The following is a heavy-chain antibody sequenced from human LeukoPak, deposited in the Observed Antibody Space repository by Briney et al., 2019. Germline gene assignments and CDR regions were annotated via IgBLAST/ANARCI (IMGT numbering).Heavy chain of an antibody. CDR1: GYSFTSGHY. CDR3: ARYCTSTTCMLRGFDY. D-gene: IGHD2-2*01. CDR2: IYHTGST. V-gene: IGHV4-38-2*01. J-gene: IGHJ4*02. Sequence: SETLSLTCSVSGYSFTSGHYWGWIRQPPGKGLDGIANIYHTGSTHYNPSLKSRVTISVDTSKNQFSLKLSTVTAADTAVYYCARYCTSTTCMLRGFDYWGQGTLVTVSS.